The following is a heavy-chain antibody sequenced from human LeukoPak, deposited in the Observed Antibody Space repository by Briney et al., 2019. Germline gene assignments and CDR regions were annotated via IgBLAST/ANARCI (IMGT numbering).Heavy chain of an antibody. D-gene: IGHD5-18*01. J-gene: IGHJ4*02. CDR2: INHSGST. CDR3: ARGNFGYSYGYFDY. V-gene: IGHV4-34*01. CDR1: GGSLSGYY. Sequence: SETLSLTCAVYGGSLSGYYWSWIRQPPGKGLEWIGEINHSGSTNYNPSLKSRVTISVDTSKNQFSLKLSSVTAADTAVYYCARGNFGYSYGYFDYWGQGTLVTVSS.